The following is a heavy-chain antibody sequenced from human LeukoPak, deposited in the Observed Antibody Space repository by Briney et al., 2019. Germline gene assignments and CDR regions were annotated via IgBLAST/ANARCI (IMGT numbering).Heavy chain of an antibody. V-gene: IGHV3-21*01. J-gene: IGHJ4*02. CDR1: GFTFSIYS. D-gene: IGHD6-13*01. CDR3: ARAAGHYYFDY. CDR2: ISSSSSYI. Sequence: GGSLRLSCAASGFTFSIYSMNWVPQAPGKGLEWVSSISSSSSYIYYADSVKGRFTISRDNAKNSLYLQMNSLRAEDTAVYYCARAAGHYYFDYWGQGTLVTVSS.